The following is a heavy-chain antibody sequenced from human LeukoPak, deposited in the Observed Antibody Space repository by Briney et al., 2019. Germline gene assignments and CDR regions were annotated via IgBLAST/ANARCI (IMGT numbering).Heavy chain of an antibody. CDR2: ISTSWST. J-gene: IGHJ4*02. CDR3: ARRRTTGTTGYFDS. D-gene: IGHD1-1*01. Sequence: SETLSLTCTISRGSISTYYWSWIRQPPGKGLEWIGYISTSWSTNYNPSLKSRVTISVDTSQNQSSLNLSSVTAAETAVYYCARRRTTGTTGYFDSWGQGTLVTVSS. CDR1: RGSISTYY. V-gene: IGHV4-4*09.